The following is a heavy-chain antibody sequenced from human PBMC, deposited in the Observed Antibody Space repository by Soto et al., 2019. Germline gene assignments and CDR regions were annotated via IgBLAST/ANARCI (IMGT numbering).Heavy chain of an antibody. Sequence: PGGSLRLSCAASGFTCRSYAMSWVRQAPGKGLEWVSAISGSGGSTYYADSVKGRFTISRDNSKNTLYLQMNSLRAEDTAVYYCAKDQEGYSGSYYGYWGRGTLVTVSS. CDR3: AKDQEGYSGSYYGY. V-gene: IGHV3-23*01. D-gene: IGHD1-26*01. CDR2: ISGSGGST. J-gene: IGHJ4*02. CDR1: GFTCRSYA.